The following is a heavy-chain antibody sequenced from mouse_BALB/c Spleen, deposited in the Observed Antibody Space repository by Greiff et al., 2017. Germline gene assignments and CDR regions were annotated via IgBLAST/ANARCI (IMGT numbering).Heavy chain of an antibody. D-gene: IGHD2-2*01. V-gene: IGHV5-12-1*01. Sequence: EVQLVESGGGLVKPGGSLKLSCAASGFAFSSYDMSWVRQTPEKRLEWVAYISSGGGSTYYPDTVKGRFTISRDNAKNNLYLQMSSLKSEDTAMYYCARDRTLYYGYAFLAYWGQGTLVTVSA. CDR3: ARDRTLYYGYAFLAY. CDR1: GFAFSSYD. J-gene: IGHJ3*01. CDR2: ISSGGGST.